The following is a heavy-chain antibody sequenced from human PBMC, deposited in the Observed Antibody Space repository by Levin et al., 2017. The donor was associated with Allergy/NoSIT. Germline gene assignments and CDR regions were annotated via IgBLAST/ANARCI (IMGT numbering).Heavy chain of an antibody. D-gene: IGHD2-15*01. J-gene: IGHJ2*01. Sequence: SETLSLTCTVSGGSISSYYWSWIRQPAGKGLEWIGRIYTSGSTNYNPSLKSRVTLSVDTSKNQFSLKLSSVTAADTAVYYCARGAYCSGGNCYWYFDLWGRGTLVTVSS. V-gene: IGHV4-4*07. CDR2: IYTSGST. CDR3: ARGAYCSGGNCYWYFDL. CDR1: GGSISSYY.